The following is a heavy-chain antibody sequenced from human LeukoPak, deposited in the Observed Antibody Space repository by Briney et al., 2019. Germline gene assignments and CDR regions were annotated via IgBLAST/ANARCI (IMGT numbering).Heavy chain of an antibody. Sequence: GRSLRLSXAASGFTFSSYGMHWVRQAPGKGLEWVAVIWYDGSNKYYADSVKGRFTISRDNSKNTLYLQMNSLRAEDTAVYYCAKDSLTAMAKNYFDYWGQGTLVTVSS. J-gene: IGHJ4*02. CDR1: GFTFSSYG. CDR3: AKDSLTAMAKNYFDY. CDR2: IWYDGSNK. D-gene: IGHD2-2*01. V-gene: IGHV3-33*06.